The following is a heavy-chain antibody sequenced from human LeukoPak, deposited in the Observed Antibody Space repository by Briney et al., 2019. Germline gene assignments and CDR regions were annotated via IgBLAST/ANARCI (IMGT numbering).Heavy chain of an antibody. V-gene: IGHV3-74*01. D-gene: IGHD2/OR15-2a*01. CDR2: INSDGSWT. J-gene: IGHJ4*02. Sequence: GGSLRLSCAASGNYWMHWVRQAPGKGLVWVSHINSDGSWTSYADSVKGRFTISKDNAKNTVFLQMNSLRAEDTAVYYCVSFYETYWGRGTLVTVSS. CDR3: VSFYETY. CDR1: GNYW.